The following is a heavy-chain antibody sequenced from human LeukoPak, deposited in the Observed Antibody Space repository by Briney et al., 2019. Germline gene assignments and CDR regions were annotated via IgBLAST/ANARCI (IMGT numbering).Heavy chain of an antibody. J-gene: IGHJ5*02. CDR1: GFTFSSYE. D-gene: IGHD1-26*01. CDR2: ISSSDSTI. Sequence: PGGSLRLSCAASGFTFSSYEMNWVRQAPGKGLEWVSYISSSDSTIYYADSVKGRFTISRDNAKNSLYLQMNSLRAEDTAVYYCARGSAVGATSNWFDPWGQGTLVTVSS. CDR3: ARGSAVGATSNWFDP. V-gene: IGHV3-48*03.